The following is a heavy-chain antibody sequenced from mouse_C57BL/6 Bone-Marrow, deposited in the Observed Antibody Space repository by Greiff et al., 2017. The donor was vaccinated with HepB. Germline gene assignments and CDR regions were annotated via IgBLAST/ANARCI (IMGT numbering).Heavy chain of an antibody. D-gene: IGHD3-3*01. CDR3: ARLAVYYFDY. CDR1: GFTFSDYG. V-gene: IGHV5-17*01. Sequence: EVKLVESGGGLVKPGGSLKLSCAASGFTFSDYGMHWVRQAPEKGLEWVAYISSGSSTIYYADTVKGRFTISRDNAKNTLFLQMTRLRSEDTAMYYCARLAVYYFDYWGQGTTLTVSS. J-gene: IGHJ2*01. CDR2: ISSGSSTI.